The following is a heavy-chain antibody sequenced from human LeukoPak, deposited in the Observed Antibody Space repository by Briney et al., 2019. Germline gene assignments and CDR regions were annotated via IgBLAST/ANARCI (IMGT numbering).Heavy chain of an antibody. D-gene: IGHD5-18*01. J-gene: IGHJ5*02. CDR3: ARAGYSYGYPPKEAYNWFDP. V-gene: IGHV4-34*01. CDR1: GGSFSGYY. CDR2: INHSGST. Sequence: LKPSEPLSLTCAVYGGSFSGYYWSWIRPPPGKGLEWIGEINHSGSTNYNPSLKSRVTISVDTSKNQFSLKLSSVTAADTAVYYCARAGYSYGYPPKEAYNWFDPWGQGTLVTVSS.